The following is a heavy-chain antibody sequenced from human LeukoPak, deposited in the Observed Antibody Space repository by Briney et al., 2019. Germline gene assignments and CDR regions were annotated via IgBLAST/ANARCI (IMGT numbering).Heavy chain of an antibody. CDR2: IYTSGTT. J-gene: IGHJ6*03. V-gene: IGHV4-61*02. D-gene: IGHD6-13*01. Sequence: SETLSLTCTVSGGSISSGRDYWNWIRQPAGKGLEWIGRIYTSGTTHYNPSLKSRVTMSVDTSKNQFSLKLSSVTAADTAVYYCARELAAAGVYYYYYMDVWGKGTTVTVSS. CDR1: GGSISSGRDY. CDR3: ARELAAAGVYYYYYMDV.